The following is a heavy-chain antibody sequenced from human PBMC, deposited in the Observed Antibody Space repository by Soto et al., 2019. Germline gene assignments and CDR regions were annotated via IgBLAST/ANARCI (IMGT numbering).Heavy chain of an antibody. V-gene: IGHV4-4*02. CDR2: VYHTGST. J-gene: IGHJ4*02. D-gene: IGHD3-16*02. Sequence: ASETLSLTCAVSGVSISSSNWWSCVRQPPGKGLEWIGEVYHTGSTNYNPSLKSRVTISLDNSKNQFSLKLSSVTAADTAVYYCARFLFGRVESLLGFDYWGQGALVTVSS. CDR1: GVSISSSNW. CDR3: ARFLFGRVESLLGFDY.